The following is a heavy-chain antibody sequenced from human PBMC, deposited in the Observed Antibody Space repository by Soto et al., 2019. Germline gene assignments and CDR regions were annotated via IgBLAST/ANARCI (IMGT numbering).Heavy chain of an antibody. V-gene: IGHV4-59*01. Sequence: SETLSLTCAVSGGSISTYSWSWIRQPPGKGLEWIGYIDYSGNTNYNPSLKSRVTISVDTSKNQFSLKLSSVTTADTAVYYCARSPNLAYCGGDCSSRFDYWGQGTLVTVSS. CDR3: ARSPNLAYCGGDCSSRFDY. D-gene: IGHD2-21*02. CDR1: GGSISTYS. J-gene: IGHJ4*02. CDR2: IDYSGNT.